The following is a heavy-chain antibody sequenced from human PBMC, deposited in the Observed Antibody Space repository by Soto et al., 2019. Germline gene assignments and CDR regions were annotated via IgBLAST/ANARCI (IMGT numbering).Heavy chain of an antibody. CDR3: VVAAQRYYVDC. Sequence: QVQLVQSGAEVKKPGASVKVSCKASGYTFTSYGISWVRQAPGQGLEWMGWISAYNGNTNYAQKLQGRVTMTTDTSARTAYRELRSLRSDDTAVYHCVVAAQRYYVDCWGQGTLVTVSS. J-gene: IGHJ4*02. V-gene: IGHV1-18*01. D-gene: IGHD2-15*01. CDR2: ISAYNGNT. CDR1: GYTFTSYG.